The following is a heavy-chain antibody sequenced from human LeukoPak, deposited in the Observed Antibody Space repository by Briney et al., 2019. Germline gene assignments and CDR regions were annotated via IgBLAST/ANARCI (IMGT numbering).Heavy chain of an antibody. CDR3: ASLGYTAMTRDY. CDR1: GFTFSSYA. J-gene: IGHJ4*02. CDR2: ISYDGSNK. Sequence: PGGSLRLSCAASGFTFSSYAMHWVRQAPGKGLEWVAVISYDGSNKYYADSVKGRFTISRDNSKNTLYLRMNSLRAEDTAVYYCASLGYTAMTRDYWGQGTLVTVSS. D-gene: IGHD5-18*01. V-gene: IGHV3-30-3*01.